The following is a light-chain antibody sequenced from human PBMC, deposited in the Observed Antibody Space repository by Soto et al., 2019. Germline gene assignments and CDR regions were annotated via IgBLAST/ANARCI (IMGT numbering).Light chain of an antibody. CDR1: SSNIGAGYD. Sequence: QPVLTQPPSVCGAPGQRVTISCTGSSSNIGAGYDVHWYQQLPGTAPKLLIYGNSNRPSGVPDRFSGSKSGTSASLAITGLQAEYEADYYCQSYDSSLSRVFGGGTKLTVL. CDR2: GNS. CDR3: QSYDSSLSRV. V-gene: IGLV1-40*01. J-gene: IGLJ2*01.